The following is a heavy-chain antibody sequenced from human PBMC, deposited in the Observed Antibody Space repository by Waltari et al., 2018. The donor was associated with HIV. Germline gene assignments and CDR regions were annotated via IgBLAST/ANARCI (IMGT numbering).Heavy chain of an antibody. CDR3: TRDTSAIFGVVIGP. CDR2: IRSKAYGGTT. J-gene: IGHJ5*02. V-gene: IGHV3-49*04. Sequence: EVQLVESGGGLVQPGRSLRLSCRASGFTFGDYAMSWVRQAPGKGLEWVGFIRSKAYGGTTEYGASVKGRFTISRDDSKSIAYLQMNSLRTEDTAVYYCTRDTSAIFGVVIGPWGQGTLVTVSS. D-gene: IGHD3-3*01. CDR1: GFTFGDYA.